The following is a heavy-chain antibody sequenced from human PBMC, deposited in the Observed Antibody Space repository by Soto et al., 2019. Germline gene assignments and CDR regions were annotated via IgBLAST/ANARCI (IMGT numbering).Heavy chain of an antibody. D-gene: IGHD2-15*01. CDR2: IWYDGSNK. CDR3: ARARYCSGGSCSTDY. Sequence: QVQLVESGGGVVQPGRSLRLSCAASGFTFSNFGMHWVRQAPGKGLEWVAVIWYDGSNKYYADSVKGRFTISRDNSKNTLYLQMNSLRXAXTAVYXXARARYCSGGSCSTDYWGQGTLVTVSS. CDR1: GFTFSNFG. V-gene: IGHV3-33*01. J-gene: IGHJ4*02.